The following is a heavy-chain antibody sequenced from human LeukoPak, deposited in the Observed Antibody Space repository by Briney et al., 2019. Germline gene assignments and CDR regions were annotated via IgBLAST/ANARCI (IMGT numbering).Heavy chain of an antibody. CDR1: GGSISSSSYY. CDR2: IYYSGST. Sequence: SETLSLTCTVSGGSISSSSYYWGWIRQPPGKGLEWIGSIYYSGSTYYNPSLKSRVTISVDTSKNQFSLKLSSVTAADTAVYYCARDSVGMMRDGISDWGQGTLVTVSS. V-gene: IGHV4-39*07. J-gene: IGHJ4*02. CDR3: ARDSVGMMRDGISD. D-gene: IGHD3-3*02.